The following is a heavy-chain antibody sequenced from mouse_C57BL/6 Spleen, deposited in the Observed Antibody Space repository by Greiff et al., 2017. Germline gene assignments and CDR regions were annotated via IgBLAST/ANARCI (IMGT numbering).Heavy chain of an antibody. J-gene: IGHJ2*01. Sequence: EVKLMESGGGLVKPGGSLKLSCAASGFTFSSYAMSWVRQTPEKRLEWVATISDGGSYTYYPGNVKGRFTISRDNAKNNLYLHMSNLKSEDTAMYYCSRDNWDYFDYWGQGTTLTVSS. CDR3: SRDNWDYFDY. D-gene: IGHD4-1*01. CDR1: GFTFSSYA. V-gene: IGHV5-4*01. CDR2: ISDGGSYT.